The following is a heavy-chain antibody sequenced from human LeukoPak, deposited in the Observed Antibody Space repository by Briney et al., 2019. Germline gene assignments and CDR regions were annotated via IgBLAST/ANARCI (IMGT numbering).Heavy chain of an antibody. V-gene: IGHV1-8*01. CDR1: GYTFTSYD. Sequence: GASVKVSCKASGYTFTSYDINWVRQATGQGLEWMGWMNPNSGNTGYAQKFQGRVTMTEDTSTDTAYMELSSLRSEDTAVYYCATGLRWPQPLLYFDYWGQGTLVTVSS. CDR2: MNPNSGNT. J-gene: IGHJ4*02. D-gene: IGHD4-23*01. CDR3: ATGLRWPQPLLYFDY.